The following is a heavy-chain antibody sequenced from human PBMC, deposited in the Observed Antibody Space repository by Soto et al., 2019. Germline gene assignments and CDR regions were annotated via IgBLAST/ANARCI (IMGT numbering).Heavy chain of an antibody. CDR3: ANPEMELLYAMDV. Sequence: EVHLLQSGGGLVQPGGSLRLSCAASGFTFSTYAMNWVRQSPGKGLEWVSAITGTGGNTFYGDSVKGRFTISRDNSENTLYLQMNNLRADATAVYYCANPEMELLYAMDVWGQGTTVTVSS. D-gene: IGHD1-7*01. J-gene: IGHJ6*02. CDR1: GFTFSTYA. CDR2: ITGTGGNT. V-gene: IGHV3-23*01.